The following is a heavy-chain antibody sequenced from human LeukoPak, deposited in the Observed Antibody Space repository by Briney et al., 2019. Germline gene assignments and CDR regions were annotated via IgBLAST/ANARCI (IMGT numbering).Heavy chain of an antibody. D-gene: IGHD4-11*01. CDR2: ISGDGGST. CDR3: AKDNPTTVTEYYFDY. V-gene: IGHV3-43*02. CDR1: GFTFDDYA. Sequence: GGSLRLSCAASGFTFDDYAMHWVRQAPGKGLEWVSLISGDGGSTYYADSVKGRFTISRDNSKNSLYLQMNSLRTEDTALYYCAKDNPTTVTEYYFDYLGQGTLVTVSS. J-gene: IGHJ4*02.